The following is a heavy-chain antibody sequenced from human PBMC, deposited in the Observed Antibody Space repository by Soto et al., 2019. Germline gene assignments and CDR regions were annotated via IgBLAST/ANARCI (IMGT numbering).Heavy chain of an antibody. J-gene: IGHJ5*02. V-gene: IGHV5-51*01. CDR3: AREARGAAAGNWFDP. CDR2: IYPGDSDT. D-gene: IGHD6-13*01. CDR1: GYSFNRYW. Sequence: GESLKISCKGSGYSFNRYWISWVRQMPGKGLEWMGIIYPGDSDTRYSPSFQGQVTISADKSISTAYLQWSSLKASDTAMYYCAREARGAAAGNWFDPWGQGTLVTVSS.